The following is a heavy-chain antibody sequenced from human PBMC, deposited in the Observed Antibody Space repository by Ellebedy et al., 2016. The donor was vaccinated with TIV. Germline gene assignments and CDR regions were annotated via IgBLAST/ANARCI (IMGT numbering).Heavy chain of an antibody. Sequence: GESLKISCAASGFTFSDYYMNWIRQAPGKGLEWISYIGSVSSHTNYADSVKGRFTVSRDNAKNSLSLQMNSLRAEDTAVYYCAAVQYWEAVFDMWGQGTMVTVSS. V-gene: IGHV3-11*06. CDR1: GFTFSDYY. CDR2: IGSVSSHT. D-gene: IGHD2-8*02. CDR3: AAVQYWEAVFDM. J-gene: IGHJ3*02.